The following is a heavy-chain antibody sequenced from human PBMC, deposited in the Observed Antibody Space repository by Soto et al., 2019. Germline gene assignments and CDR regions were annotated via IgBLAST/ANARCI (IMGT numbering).Heavy chain of an antibody. Sequence: SQTLSLTCAISGDSVSSNSAAWNWIRQSPSRGLEWLGRTYYRSKWYNDYAVSVKSRITINPDTSKNQFSLQLNSVTPEDTAVYYCARGGICSGGSCYPRYYYMDVWGKATTVTVSS. CDR2: TYYRSKWYN. J-gene: IGHJ6*03. D-gene: IGHD2-15*01. CDR1: GDSVSSNSAA. V-gene: IGHV6-1*01. CDR3: ARGGICSGGSCYPRYYYMDV.